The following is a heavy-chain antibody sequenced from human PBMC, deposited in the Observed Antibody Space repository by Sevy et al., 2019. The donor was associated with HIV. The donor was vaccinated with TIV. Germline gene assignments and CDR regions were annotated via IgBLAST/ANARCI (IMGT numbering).Heavy chain of an antibody. J-gene: IGHJ4*02. D-gene: IGHD6-19*01. CDR1: GFTFDDYA. Sequence: GGSLRLSCAASGFTFDDYAMHWVRQAPGKGLEWVSGISWNSGSIGCTDSVKGRFTISRDNAKNSLYLQMNSLRAEDMALYYCAKGYSSGWYDYYFDYWGQGTLVTVSS. CDR3: AKGYSSGWYDYYFDY. CDR2: ISWNSGSI. V-gene: IGHV3-9*03.